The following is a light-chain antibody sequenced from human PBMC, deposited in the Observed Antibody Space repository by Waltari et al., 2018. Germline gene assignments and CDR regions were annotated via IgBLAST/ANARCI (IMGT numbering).Light chain of an antibody. V-gene: IGKV1-5*03. CDR3: QQYDNYWT. J-gene: IGKJ1*01. CDR1: QSISNW. CDR2: KAS. Sequence: DIQMTQSPSTLSASVGDRVTITCRASQSISNWLAWYQQKPGKAPKLLIYKASNLESGVPSRFSGSGSGTEFTLTNSSLQPDDFATYYCQQYDNYWTFGQGTKVEI.